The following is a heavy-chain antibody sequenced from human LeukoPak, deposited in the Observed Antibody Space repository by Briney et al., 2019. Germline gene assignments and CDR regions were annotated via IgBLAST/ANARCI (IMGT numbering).Heavy chain of an antibody. V-gene: IGHV4-59*01. CDR3: AREYCTRTNCYDYFDY. CDR1: GDSITNSY. Sequence: SETLSLTCTVSGDSITNSYWTWIRQPPGKGLEYIAYILHTGSTNYNPSLKGRATISLDTSKNQFSLKLTSVTSADTAVYYCAREYCTRTNCYDYFDYWGQGTLVTVSS. CDR2: ILHTGST. D-gene: IGHD2-2*01. J-gene: IGHJ4*02.